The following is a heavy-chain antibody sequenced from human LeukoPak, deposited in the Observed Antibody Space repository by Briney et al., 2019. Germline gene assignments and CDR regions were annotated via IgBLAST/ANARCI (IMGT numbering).Heavy chain of an antibody. Sequence: GGSLRLSCVAPGFTFSNYWMHWVRPAPGKGVVWVARVNSDGSSTSYADSVKGRFTTSRDNAKNTLYLQMNSLRAEDTAVYYCARGENYDSSGYGKLDYWGQGTLVTVSS. CDR1: GFTFSNYW. J-gene: IGHJ4*02. V-gene: IGHV3-74*01. CDR3: ARGENYDSSGYGKLDY. D-gene: IGHD3-22*01. CDR2: VNSDGSST.